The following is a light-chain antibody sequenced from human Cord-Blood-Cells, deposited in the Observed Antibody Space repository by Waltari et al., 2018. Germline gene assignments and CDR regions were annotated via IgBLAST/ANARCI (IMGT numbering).Light chain of an antibody. Sequence: EIVLTQSPATLSFSPGESATLSCRASQSVSSYLAWYQQKPGQAPRLLIYDASNRATGIPARFSGSGSGTDFTLTISSLEPEDFAVYYCQQRSNWPPLTFGGGTKVEIK. V-gene: IGKV3-11*01. J-gene: IGKJ4*01. CDR1: QSVSSY. CDR3: QQRSNWPPLT. CDR2: DAS.